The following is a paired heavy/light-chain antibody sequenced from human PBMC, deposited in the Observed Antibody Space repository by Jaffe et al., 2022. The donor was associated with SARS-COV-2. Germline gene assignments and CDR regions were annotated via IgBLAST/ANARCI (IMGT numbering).Light chain of an antibody. CDR2: SNN. CDR3: AAWDDSLNPWV. J-gene: IGLJ3*02. CDR1: SSNIGSNT. V-gene: IGLV1-44*01. Sequence: QSVLTQPPSASGTPGQRVTISCSGSSSNIGSNTVNWYQQLPGTAPKLLIYSNNQRPSGVPDRFSGSKSGTSASLAISGLQSEDEADYYCAAWDDSLNPWVFGGGTKLTVL.
Heavy chain of an antibody. CDR1: GFTFSDYY. D-gene: IGHD3-22*01. CDR3: ARDGSIGAFDI. CDR2: ISSSGSTI. V-gene: IGHV3-11*01. Sequence: QVQLVESGGGLVKPGGSLRLSCAASGFTFSDYYMSWIRQAPGKGLEWVSYISSSGSTIYYADSVKGRFTISRDNAKNSLYLQMNSLRAEDTAVYYCARDGSIGAFDIWGQGTMVTVSS. J-gene: IGHJ3*02.